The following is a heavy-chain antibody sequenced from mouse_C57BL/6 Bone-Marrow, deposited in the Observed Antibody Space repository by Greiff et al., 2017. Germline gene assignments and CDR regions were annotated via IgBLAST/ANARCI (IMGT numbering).Heavy chain of an antibody. Sequence: EVQRVESGGGLVQPGGSLKLSCAASGFTFSDYYMYWVRQTPEKRLEWVAYISNGGGSTYYPDTVKGRFTISRDNAKNTLYLQRSRLKSEDTAMYYCARHVYYGPFAYWGQGTLVTVSA. J-gene: IGHJ3*01. CDR1: GFTFSDYY. CDR3: ARHVYYGPFAY. CDR2: ISNGGGST. D-gene: IGHD2-1*01. V-gene: IGHV5-12*01.